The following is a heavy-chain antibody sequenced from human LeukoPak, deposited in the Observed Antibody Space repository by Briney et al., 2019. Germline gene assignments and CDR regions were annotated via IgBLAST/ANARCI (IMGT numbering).Heavy chain of an antibody. CDR3: ARYSPVVAATYWYFDL. V-gene: IGHV4-59*01. Sequence: SETLSLTCTVSGGSLSSYYWSWIRQPPGKGLEWIGYIYYSGSTNYNPSLKSRVTISVDTSKNQFSLKLSSVTAADTAVYYCARYSPVVAATYWYFDLWGRGTLVTVSS. CDR1: GGSLSSYY. D-gene: IGHD2-15*01. J-gene: IGHJ2*01. CDR2: IYYSGST.